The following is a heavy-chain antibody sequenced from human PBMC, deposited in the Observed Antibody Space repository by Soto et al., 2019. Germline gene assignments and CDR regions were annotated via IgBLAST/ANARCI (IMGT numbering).Heavy chain of an antibody. CDR1: GGTFSSYA. D-gene: IGHD3-22*01. Sequence: SVKVSCKASGGTFSSYAISWVRQAPGQGLEWMGGIIPIFGTANYAQKFQGRVTITADESTSTAYMELSSLRSEDTAVYYCARNYYDSSGYLPPSYGMDVWGQGTTVTVSS. CDR3: ARNYYDSSGYLPPSYGMDV. CDR2: IIPIFGTA. V-gene: IGHV1-69*13. J-gene: IGHJ6*02.